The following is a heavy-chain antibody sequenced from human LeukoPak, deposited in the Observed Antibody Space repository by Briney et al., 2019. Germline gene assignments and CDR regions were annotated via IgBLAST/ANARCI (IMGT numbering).Heavy chain of an antibody. Sequence: SETLSLTCAVYGGSFSGYYWSWIRQPPGKGLEWIGEINHSGSTNYNPSLKSRVTISVDTSKNQFSLKLSSVTAADTAVYYCARVRKIYYYGSGSYYSVHQQYYFDYWGQGTLVTVSS. CDR3: ARVRKIYYYGSGSYYSVHQQYYFDY. CDR1: GGSFSGYY. V-gene: IGHV4-34*01. CDR2: INHSGST. J-gene: IGHJ4*02. D-gene: IGHD3-10*01.